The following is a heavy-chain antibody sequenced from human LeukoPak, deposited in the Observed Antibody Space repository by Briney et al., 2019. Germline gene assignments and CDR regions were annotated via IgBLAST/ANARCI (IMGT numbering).Heavy chain of an antibody. J-gene: IGHJ6*02. CDR1: GGSISSYY. V-gene: IGHV4-59*01. D-gene: IGHD4-17*01. Sequence: SETLSLTCTVSGGSISSYYWSWIRQPAGKGLEWIAYIYYSGSTNYNPSLTSRVTISVDTSKNQFSLKLTSVTAADTAVYYCARSMTTMTPWDFFYNGMDVWGQGTTVTVSS. CDR2: IYYSGST. CDR3: ARSMTTMTPWDFFYNGMDV.